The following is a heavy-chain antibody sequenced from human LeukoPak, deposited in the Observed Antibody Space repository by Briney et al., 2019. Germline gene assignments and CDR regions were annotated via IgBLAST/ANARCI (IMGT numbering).Heavy chain of an antibody. Sequence: ASVKASCRASGYTFTSYGISWVRQAPGQGLEWMGWISAYNGNTNYAQKLQGRVTMTTDTSTSTAYMELRSLRSDDTAVYYCARAGYFGVLYYFDYWGQGTLVTVSS. J-gene: IGHJ4*02. V-gene: IGHV1-18*01. D-gene: IGHD3-3*01. CDR3: ARAGYFGVLYYFDY. CDR1: GYTFTSYG. CDR2: ISAYNGNT.